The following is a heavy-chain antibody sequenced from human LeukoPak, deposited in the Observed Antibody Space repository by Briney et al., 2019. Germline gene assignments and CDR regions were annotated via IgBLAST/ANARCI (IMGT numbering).Heavy chain of an antibody. J-gene: IGHJ5*02. Sequence: ASVKVSCKASGYTFTGYYMHWVRQAPGQGLEWMGWINPNSGGTNYAQKIQGRVTMTRDTSISTAYMELSRLGSDDTAVYYCASARGITIFGVVIGWFDPWGQGTLVTVSS. CDR3: ASARGITIFGVVIGWFDP. CDR1: GYTFTGYY. V-gene: IGHV1-2*02. D-gene: IGHD3-3*01. CDR2: INPNSGGT.